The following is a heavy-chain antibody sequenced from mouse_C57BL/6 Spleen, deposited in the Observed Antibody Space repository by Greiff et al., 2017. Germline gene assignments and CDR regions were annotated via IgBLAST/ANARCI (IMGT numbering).Heavy chain of an antibody. Sequence: VQLQQSGPELVKPGASVKISCKASGYSFTGYYMNWVKQSPKKSLEWIGEINPSTGGTTYNQKFKAKATLTVDKSSSTAYMQLKSLTSEDSAVYYCARGNGNYWYFDVWGTGTTVTVSS. D-gene: IGHD2-1*01. CDR2: INPSTGGT. V-gene: IGHV1-42*01. J-gene: IGHJ1*03. CDR3: ARGNGNYWYFDV. CDR1: GYSFTGYY.